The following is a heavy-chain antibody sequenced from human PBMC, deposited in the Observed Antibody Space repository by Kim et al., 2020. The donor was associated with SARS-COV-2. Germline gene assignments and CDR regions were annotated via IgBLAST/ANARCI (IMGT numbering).Heavy chain of an antibody. J-gene: IGHJ4*02. Sequence: GVRKHYADSVKGRFTISRDNSKNTLYLQMNGLTAEDTAIFYCAKDTALSFWGQGTLVAISS. CDR2: GVRK. V-gene: IGHV3-23*01. CDR3: AKDTALSF. D-gene: IGHD3-10*01.